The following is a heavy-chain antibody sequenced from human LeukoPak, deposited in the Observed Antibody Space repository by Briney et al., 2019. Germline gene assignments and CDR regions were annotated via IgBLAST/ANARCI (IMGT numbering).Heavy chain of an antibody. Sequence: PGGSLRLSCAASGFTFSSYAMSWVRQAPGKGLEWVSTINYSGGITYYAGSVMGRFTISRDNSKTTLDLHMNSLRAEDTAVYYCAKGFGLVNYYSDYWGQGIPVTVSS. CDR2: INYSGGIT. CDR1: GFTFSSYA. V-gene: IGHV3-23*01. D-gene: IGHD3/OR15-3a*01. J-gene: IGHJ4*02. CDR3: AKGFGLVNYYSDY.